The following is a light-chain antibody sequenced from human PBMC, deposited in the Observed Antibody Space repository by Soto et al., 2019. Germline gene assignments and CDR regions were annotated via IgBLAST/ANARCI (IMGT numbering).Light chain of an antibody. V-gene: IGLV2-11*01. Sequence: QSALAQPLSVSGSPGQSVTISCTGASSDVGGYHYVSWYQHHPGKAPKLVIFDVNRRPSGVPHRFSGSKSDNTASLTISGLPAEDEADYYCSSYVGSYCYVFGNGTKLTV. CDR3: SSYVGSYCYV. CDR2: DVN. CDR1: SSDVGGYHY. J-gene: IGLJ1*01.